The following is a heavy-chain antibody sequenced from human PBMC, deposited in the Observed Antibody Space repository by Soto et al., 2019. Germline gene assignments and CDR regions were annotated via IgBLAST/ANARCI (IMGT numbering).Heavy chain of an antibody. J-gene: IGHJ4*02. CDR3: ARDTDGLHY. CDR1: EFTFSSYW. Sequence: GGSLRLSCAASEFTFSSYWMSWVRQAPGKGLVWVSNINTDGSIIDYADSVKGRFTISRDNAKNTLYLQMNSLRADDTAVYYCARDTDGLHYWGQGTLVTVSS. CDR2: INTDGSII. V-gene: IGHV3-74*01.